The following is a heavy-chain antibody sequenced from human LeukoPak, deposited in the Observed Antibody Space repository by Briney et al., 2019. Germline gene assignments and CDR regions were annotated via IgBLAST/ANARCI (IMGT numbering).Heavy chain of an antibody. Sequence: GGSLRLSCVASGFTFSRYWMSWVRQAPGKGVEWGANIKQDGSAKYYVASVRGGFTISRDNAKNSLYLHMNSLRADDTAVYYCAQECVDSTGYYYVPNWFDPWGQGTLVTVSS. CDR3: AQECVDSTGYYYVPNWFDP. J-gene: IGHJ5*02. CDR2: IKQDGSAK. CDR1: GFTFSRYW. D-gene: IGHD3-22*01. V-gene: IGHV3-7*01.